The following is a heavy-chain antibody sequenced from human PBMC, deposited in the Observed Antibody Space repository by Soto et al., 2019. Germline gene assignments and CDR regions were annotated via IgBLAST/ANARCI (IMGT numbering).Heavy chain of an antibody. Sequence: QVQLVESGGGVVQPGRSLRLSCAASGFTFSVHGMHWVRQAPGKGLGWVALISYDGTNKYYADSVKGRFTISRDNSKNPLYLEINSLRAEDTAVYYCAISPEDYNDDVMDVWGQGTTVTVSS. V-gene: IGHV3-30*03. J-gene: IGHJ6*02. CDR1: GFTFSVHG. CDR3: AISPEDYNDDVMDV. CDR2: ISYDGTNK.